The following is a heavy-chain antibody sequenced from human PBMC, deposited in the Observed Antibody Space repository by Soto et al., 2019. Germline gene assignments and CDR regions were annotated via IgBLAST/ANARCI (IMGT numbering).Heavy chain of an antibody. V-gene: IGHV3-7*05. D-gene: IGHD3-10*01. Sequence: EVQLVESGGGLVQPGGSLRLSCAASGFTLSSYWMSWVRQAPGKGLEWVANIKEDGSVKNYVESVKGRFTISRDNAKNSLYLQMNTLRAEDTAVYYCARRGGHDYWGQGTLVTVSS. CDR1: GFTLSSYW. CDR3: ARRGGHDY. CDR2: IKEDGSVK. J-gene: IGHJ4*02.